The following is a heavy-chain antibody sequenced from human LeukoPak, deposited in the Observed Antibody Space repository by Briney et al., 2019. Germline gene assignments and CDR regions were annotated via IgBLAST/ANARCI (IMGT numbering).Heavy chain of an antibody. CDR3: AKAISGVDCSGGSCPYYFDY. V-gene: IGHV3-23*01. CDR1: GFTFSSYA. Sequence: PGGSLRLSCAASGFTFSSYAMSWVRQAPGKGLEWVSAISGSGGSTYYADSVKGRFTISRDNSKNTLYLQMNSLRAEDTAVYYCAKAISGVDCSGGSCPYYFDYWGQGTLVTVSS. D-gene: IGHD2-15*01. J-gene: IGHJ4*02. CDR2: ISGSGGST.